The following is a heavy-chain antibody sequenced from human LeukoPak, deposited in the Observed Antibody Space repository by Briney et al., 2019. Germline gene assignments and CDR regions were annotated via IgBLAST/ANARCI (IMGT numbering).Heavy chain of an antibody. CDR3: ANNPLTGYYHGMDV. V-gene: IGHV3-23*01. CDR1: GFTFNTYA. CDR2: ISGSGGST. Sequence: GGSLRLSCAASGFTFNTYAMAWVRQAPGKGLEWVSSISGSGGSTYYADSVKGRFTISRDNSKNTLFLQMNSLRAEDTAVYYCANNPLTGYYHGMDVWGQGTTATVSS. D-gene: IGHD3-9*01. J-gene: IGHJ6*02.